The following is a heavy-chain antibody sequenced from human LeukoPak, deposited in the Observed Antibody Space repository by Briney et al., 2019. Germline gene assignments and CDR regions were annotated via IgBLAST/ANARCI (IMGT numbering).Heavy chain of an antibody. D-gene: IGHD6-13*01. V-gene: IGHV3-48*01. Sequence: GGSLRLFCAASGFTFSSYSMNWVRQAPGKGLEWVSYISSSSITIYYGDSAKGRFSVSRDNAKNSVYLQMNSLRAEDTAVYYCAVAGIVAAGNPFDYWGQGTLVTVSS. CDR2: ISSSSITI. J-gene: IGHJ4*02. CDR1: GFTFSSYS. CDR3: AVAGIVAAGNPFDY.